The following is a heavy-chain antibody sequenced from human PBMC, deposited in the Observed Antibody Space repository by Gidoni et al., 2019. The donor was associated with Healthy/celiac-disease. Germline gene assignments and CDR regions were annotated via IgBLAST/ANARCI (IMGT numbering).Heavy chain of an antibody. CDR2: FDPEDGET. CDR1: GYTPTELS. Sequence: QVQLVQSGAEVKNPGASVKVSCKVSGYTPTELSMLWVRQAPGKGLEWMGGFDPEDGETSYAQKFQRRVTMTEDTYTDTAYMELSSLRSEDTAVDYCATDQRSLYGDASYFDYWGQGTLVTVSS. V-gene: IGHV1-24*01. CDR3: ATDQRSLYGDASYFDY. D-gene: IGHD4-17*01. J-gene: IGHJ4*02.